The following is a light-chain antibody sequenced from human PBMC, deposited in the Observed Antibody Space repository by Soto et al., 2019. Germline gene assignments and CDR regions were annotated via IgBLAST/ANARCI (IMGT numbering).Light chain of an antibody. V-gene: IGLV1-51*02. J-gene: IGLJ3*02. CDR3: GAWDSSLSLWV. Sequence: QSVLTQPPSVSAAPGQKVTISCSGSSSNIGNNYVSWYQQLPGTAPKLLIYENNERPSRIPDRFSGSKSGTSATLGITGLQTGDEADYYCGAWDSSLSLWVFGGGTKVTV. CDR2: ENN. CDR1: SSNIGNNY.